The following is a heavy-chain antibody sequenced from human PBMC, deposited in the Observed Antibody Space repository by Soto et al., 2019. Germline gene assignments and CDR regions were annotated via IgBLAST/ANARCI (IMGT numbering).Heavy chain of an antibody. D-gene: IGHD3-22*01. CDR2: ISGSGGST. Sequence: KGLEWVSAISGSGGSTHYADSVKGRFTISRDNSKNTLYLQMNSLRAEDTAVYYFARNHRLDYYDTSYAFDIWGQGTMVTVSS. CDR3: ARNHRLDYYDTSYAFDI. V-gene: IGHV3-23*01. J-gene: IGHJ3*02.